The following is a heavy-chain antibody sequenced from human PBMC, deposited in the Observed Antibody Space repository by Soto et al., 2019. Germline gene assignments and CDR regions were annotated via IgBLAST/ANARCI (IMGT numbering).Heavy chain of an antibody. J-gene: IGHJ4*02. CDR1: GYTFSNYG. Sequence: QVQLVQSGPEVKKPGASVKVSCKASGYTFSNYGINWVRQAPGRGLEWMGWINTYTGDANFAQKSQGGVPLTTDTSTRTANMGGGGLKPDDTPIYYCAAPQKFAYGGRGTLV. CDR2: INTYTGDA. D-gene: IGHD3-10*01. V-gene: IGHV1-18*01. CDR3: AAPQKFAY.